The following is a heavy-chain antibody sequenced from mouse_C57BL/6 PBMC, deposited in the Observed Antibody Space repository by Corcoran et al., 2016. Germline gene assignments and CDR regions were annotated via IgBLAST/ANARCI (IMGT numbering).Heavy chain of an antibody. J-gene: IGHJ3*01. D-gene: IGHD1-1*01. CDR3: ARKIYYYGSSYEFAY. Sequence: EGQLQQAGAELVKPGAAGKISCKASGYTFTDYYMKWVKQSHGKSIEWIGDINPNNGGTSYNQKFKGKATLTVDKSSSTAYMELRSLTSEDSAVYYCARKIYYYGSSYEFAYWGQGTLVTVSA. CDR2: INPNNGGT. V-gene: IGHV1-26*01. CDR1: GYTFTDYY.